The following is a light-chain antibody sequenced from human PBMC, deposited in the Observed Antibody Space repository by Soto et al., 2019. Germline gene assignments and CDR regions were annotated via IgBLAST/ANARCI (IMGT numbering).Light chain of an antibody. CDR3: SSYTSSSTFYV. Sequence: ALTQPAPVSGSPGQSITISCTGTSSDVGGYNYVSWYQQHPGKAPKLMIYDVSNRPSGVSNRFSGSKSGNTASLTISGLQAEDEADYYCSSYTSSSTFYVFGTGTKVTVL. CDR2: DVS. V-gene: IGLV2-14*01. J-gene: IGLJ1*01. CDR1: SSDVGGYNY.